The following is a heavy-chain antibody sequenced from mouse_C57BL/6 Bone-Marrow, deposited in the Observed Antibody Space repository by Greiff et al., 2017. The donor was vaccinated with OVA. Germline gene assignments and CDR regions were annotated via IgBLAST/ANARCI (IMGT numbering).Heavy chain of an antibody. CDR3: ARSYYDYPYWYFDV. Sequence: VQLQQSGAELARPGASVKLSCKASGYTFTSYGISWVKQRTGQGLEWIGEIYPRSGNTYYNEKFKGKATLTADKSSSTAYMELRSLTSEDSAVYFCARSYYDYPYWYFDVWGTGTTVTVAS. D-gene: IGHD2-4*01. CDR1: GYTFTSYG. CDR2: IYPRSGNT. V-gene: IGHV1-81*01. J-gene: IGHJ1*03.